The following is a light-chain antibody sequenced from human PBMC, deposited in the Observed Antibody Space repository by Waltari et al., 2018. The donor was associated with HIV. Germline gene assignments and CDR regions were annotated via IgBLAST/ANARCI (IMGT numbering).Light chain of an antibody. CDR1: QRVSTSNY. CDR2: AAS. CDR3: QHYGSSPT. J-gene: IGKJ1*01. Sequence: IVLTQSPGTLSLSPGDRATLPCRASQRVSTSNYLAWYQQKPGQAPRLLIYAASNRVTGIPDRFSGGGSGTDFTLTISRLEPEDLAVYYCQHYGSSPTFGQGTKVEIK. V-gene: IGKV3-20*01.